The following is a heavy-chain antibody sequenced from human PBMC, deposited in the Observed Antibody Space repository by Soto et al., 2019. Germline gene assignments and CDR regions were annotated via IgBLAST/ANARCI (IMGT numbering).Heavy chain of an antibody. V-gene: IGHV3-30*18. D-gene: IGHD2-21*01. CDR1: GFTFSSYG. CDR2: ISDDGSSK. CDR3: AKEKEISVMVMKYYFDY. Sequence: GGSLRLSCAASGFTFSSYGMHWVRQAPGEGLEWVAIISDDGSSKYYADSVKGRFTISRDNSKNTLYLQMNSLRADDTAVYYCAKEKEISVMVMKYYFDYWGQGTLVTVSS. J-gene: IGHJ4*02.